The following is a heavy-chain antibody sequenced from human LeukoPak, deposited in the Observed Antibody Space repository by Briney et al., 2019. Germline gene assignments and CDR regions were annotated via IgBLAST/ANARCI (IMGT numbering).Heavy chain of an antibody. J-gene: IGHJ4*02. CDR3: ARDYSYGDY. CDR2: ISSSSSYI. Sequence: GGSLRLSCAASGFTFSSFGMNWVRQAPGKGLEWVSSISSSSSYIYYAGSVKGRFTISRDNAKNSLYLQMNSLRAEDTAVYYCARDYSYGDYWGQGTLVTVSS. D-gene: IGHD5-18*01. V-gene: IGHV3-21*01. CDR1: GFTFSSFG.